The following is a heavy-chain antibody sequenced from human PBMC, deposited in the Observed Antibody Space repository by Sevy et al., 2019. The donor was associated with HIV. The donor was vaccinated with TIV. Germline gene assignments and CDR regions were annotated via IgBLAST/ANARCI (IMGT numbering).Heavy chain of an antibody. Sequence: GGSLRLSCAASGFTFSSYAMNWVRQAPGKGLEWVSAISGRGGSTYYADSVEGRFTMSRDISKNTLYLQMNSLRAEDTAVYYCAKAPPGHCSSSSCPRAYYYYGMDVRGQGTTVTVSS. V-gene: IGHV3-23*01. CDR1: GFTFSSYA. CDR3: AKAPPGHCSSSSCPRAYYYYGMDV. D-gene: IGHD2-15*01. CDR2: ISGRGGST. J-gene: IGHJ6*02.